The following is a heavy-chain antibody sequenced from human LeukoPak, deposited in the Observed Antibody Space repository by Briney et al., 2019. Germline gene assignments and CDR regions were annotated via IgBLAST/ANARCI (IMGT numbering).Heavy chain of an antibody. CDR3: AIVLHAVAGTRVAHYYYGMDV. V-gene: IGHV1-8*01. D-gene: IGHD6-19*01. Sequence: ASVKVSCKASGYTFTNYEINWVRQGTGQGLEWLGWMNPSSGNTGYAQKFQGRVTMTRDTSISTAYMELSSLRSEDTAVYYCAIVLHAVAGTRVAHYYYGMDVWGQGTTVTVSS. CDR2: MNPSSGNT. CDR1: GYTFTNYE. J-gene: IGHJ6*02.